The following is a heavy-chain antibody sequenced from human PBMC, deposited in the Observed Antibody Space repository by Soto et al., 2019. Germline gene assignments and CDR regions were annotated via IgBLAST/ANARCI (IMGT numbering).Heavy chain of an antibody. J-gene: IGHJ6*02. Sequence: GESLKISCAASGFTFSSYSMNWVRQAPGKGLEWVSSISSSSSYIYYADSVKGRFTISRDNAKNSLYLQMNSLRAEDTAVYYCARESNGVCYPEGICYYYGMDVWGQGTTVTVSS. D-gene: IGHD2-8*01. CDR1: GFTFSSYS. V-gene: IGHV3-21*01. CDR3: ARESNGVCYPEGICYYYGMDV. CDR2: ISSSSSYI.